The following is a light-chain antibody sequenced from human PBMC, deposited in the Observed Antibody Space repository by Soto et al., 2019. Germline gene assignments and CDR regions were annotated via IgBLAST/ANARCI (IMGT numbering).Light chain of an antibody. CDR1: QSVSSF. J-gene: IGKJ2*01. CDR3: QQYGSSPYT. V-gene: IGKV3-20*01. CDR2: GAS. Sequence: DIVLTQSPATLSLSPGERATLTCRASQSVSSFLAWYQQKPGQAPRLLIYGASIRATGIPARFSGSGSGTDFTLTISSLEPEDFAVYYCQQYGSSPYTFGLGTKLEIK.